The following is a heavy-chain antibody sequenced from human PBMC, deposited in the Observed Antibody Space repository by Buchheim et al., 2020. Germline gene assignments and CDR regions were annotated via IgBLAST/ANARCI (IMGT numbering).Heavy chain of an antibody. CDR2: IKQDGSEK. D-gene: IGHD3-9*01. V-gene: IGHV3-7*01. Sequence: EVQLVESGGGLVQPGGSLRLSCAASGFTFSSYWMSWVRQAPGKGLEWVANIKQDGSEKYYVDSVKGRFTISRDNAKNSLYLQMNSLRAEDTAVYYCARTGGWEVYYDILTYSYYYYGMDVWGQGTT. CDR3: ARTGGWEVYYDILTYSYYYYGMDV. J-gene: IGHJ6*02. CDR1: GFTFSSYW.